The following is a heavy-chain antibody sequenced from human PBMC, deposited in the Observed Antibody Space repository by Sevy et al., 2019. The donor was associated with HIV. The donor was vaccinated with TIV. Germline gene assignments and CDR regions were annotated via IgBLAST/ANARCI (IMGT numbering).Heavy chain of an antibody. V-gene: IGHV3-21*01. D-gene: IGHD5-12*01. CDR1: GFTFSSYS. Sequence: RGGSLRLSCAASGFTFSSYSMNWVRQAPGKGLEWVSSISSSSSYIYYADSVKGRFTISRDNAKNSLYLQMNSLRAEDTAVYYCARDVGRGIVATSWYYYYYGMDVWGQGTTVTVSS. CDR3: ARDVGRGIVATSWYYYYYGMDV. J-gene: IGHJ6*02. CDR2: ISSSSSYI.